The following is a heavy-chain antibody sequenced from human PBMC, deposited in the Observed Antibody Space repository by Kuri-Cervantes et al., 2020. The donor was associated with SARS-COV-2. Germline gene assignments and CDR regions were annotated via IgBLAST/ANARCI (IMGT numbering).Heavy chain of an antibody. CDR2: ISSSSSTI. CDR3: VRGRSDYYYYYGMDV. V-gene: IGHV3-48*01. CDR1: GFTFSSNS. Sequence: GESLKISCAASGFTFSSNSMNWVRQAPGKGLGWVSSISSSSSTIYYADSVKGRFTISRDNAKNSLYLQMNSLRAEDTAVYYCVRGRSDYYYYYGMDVWGQGTTVTVSS. J-gene: IGHJ6*02.